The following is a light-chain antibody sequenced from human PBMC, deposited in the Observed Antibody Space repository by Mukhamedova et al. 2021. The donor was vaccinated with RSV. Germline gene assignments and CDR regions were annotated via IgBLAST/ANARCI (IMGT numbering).Light chain of an antibody. J-gene: IGLJ3*02. Sequence: GTSIDADSYDRMSLYQQPPGTAPKLIIYEVSYRPSGVPDRFSVSMSGNTASLTISGLQAEDEATYYCSLYTSTSPLLFGGGTKLT. V-gene: IGLV2-18*01. CDR2: EVS. CDR3: SLYTSTSPLL. CDR1: SIDADSYDR.